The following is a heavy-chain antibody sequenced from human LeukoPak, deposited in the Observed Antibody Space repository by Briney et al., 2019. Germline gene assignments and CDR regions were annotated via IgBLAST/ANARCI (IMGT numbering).Heavy chain of an antibody. CDR3: AGPTSDCSGGSCHTFRWSYYMDV. CDR2: INPNSGGT. J-gene: IGHJ6*03. D-gene: IGHD2-15*01. CDR1: GYTFTGYY. V-gene: IGHV1-2*02. Sequence: ASVKVSCKASGYTFTGYYMHWVRQAPGQGLEWMGWINPNSGGTNYAQKFQGRVTMTRDTSISTAYMELSRLRSDDTAVYYCAGPTSDCSGGSCHTFRWSYYMDVWGKGTTVTVSS.